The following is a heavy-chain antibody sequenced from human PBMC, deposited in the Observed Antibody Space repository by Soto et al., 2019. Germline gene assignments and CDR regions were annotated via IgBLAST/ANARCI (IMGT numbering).Heavy chain of an antibody. CDR2: IWYDGSNK. V-gene: IGHV3-33*01. D-gene: IGHD3-10*01. CDR3: ARASISGYYYMDV. CDR1: GFTFSSYG. Sequence: QVQLVESGGGVVQPGRSLRLSCAASGFTFSSYGMHWVRQAPGKGLEWVAVIWYDGSNKYYADSVKGRFTISRDNSKNTLYLQMNSLRAEDTAVYYCARASISGYYYMDVWGKGTTVTVSS. J-gene: IGHJ6*03.